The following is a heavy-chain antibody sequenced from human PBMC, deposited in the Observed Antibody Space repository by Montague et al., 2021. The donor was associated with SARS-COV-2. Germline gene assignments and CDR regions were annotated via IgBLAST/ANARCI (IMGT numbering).Heavy chain of an antibody. CDR2: IYYSGST. Sequence: TLSLTCTVSGGYISSYYWSWIRQPPGKGLEWIGYIYYSGSTNYNPSLKSRVTISVDTSKNQFSLKLSSVTAADTAVYYCARGSGWMGNAFDIWGRGTMVTVSS. V-gene: IGHV4-59*01. D-gene: IGHD6-19*01. CDR1: GGYISSYY. CDR3: ARGSGWMGNAFDI. J-gene: IGHJ3*02.